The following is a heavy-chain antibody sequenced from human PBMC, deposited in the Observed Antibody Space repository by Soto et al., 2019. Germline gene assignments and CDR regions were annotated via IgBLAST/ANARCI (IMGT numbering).Heavy chain of an antibody. Sequence: HPGGSLRLSCAASGFTFSSYAMSWVRQAPGKGLEWVSAISGSGGSTYYADSVKGRFTISRDNSKNTLYLQMNSLRAEDTAVYYCAKDKSGRSSWYNPSSRIYYFDYWGQGTLVTVSS. CDR3: AKDKSGRSSWYNPSSRIYYFDY. CDR1: GFTFSSYA. J-gene: IGHJ4*02. D-gene: IGHD6-13*01. CDR2: ISGSGGST. V-gene: IGHV3-23*01.